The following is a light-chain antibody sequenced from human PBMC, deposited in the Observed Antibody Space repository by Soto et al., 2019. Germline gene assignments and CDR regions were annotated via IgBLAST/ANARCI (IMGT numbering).Light chain of an antibody. J-gene: IGKJ5*01. Sequence: EIVLTQSPATLSLSPGERATLSCRASQSVGSFLAWYQQKPGQAPRLLIYEASTRATGIPDRFSGHGSGTEFTLTISSLQSEDFAVYYCQQRSNWPPITFGQGTRLEIK. V-gene: IGKV3-11*01. CDR2: EAS. CDR3: QQRSNWPPIT. CDR1: QSVGSF.